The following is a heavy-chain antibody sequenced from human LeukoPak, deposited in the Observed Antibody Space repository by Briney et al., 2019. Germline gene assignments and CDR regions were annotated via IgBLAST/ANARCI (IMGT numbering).Heavy chain of an antibody. D-gene: IGHD4-17*01. CDR2: IFYSGSGNTMNT. J-gene: IGHJ4*02. CDR1: GGSFSGYY. V-gene: IGHV4-59*08. Sequence: SETLSLTCAVYGGSFSGYYWSWIRQPPGKGLEWIGHIFYSGSGNTMNTLYNPSFESRVTISADTSKNQYSLDLRSLTAADTAMFYCARHSYGVGLAYWGQGILVTVSS. CDR3: ARHSYGVGLAY.